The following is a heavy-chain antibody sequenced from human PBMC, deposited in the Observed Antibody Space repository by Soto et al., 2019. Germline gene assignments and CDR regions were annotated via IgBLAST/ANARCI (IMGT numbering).Heavy chain of an antibody. CDR3: AKDQEAYDPYYYYGMDV. Sequence: PGGSLRLSCAASGFTFSSYGMHWVRQAPGKGLEWVAVISYDGSNKYYADSVKGRFTISRDNSKNTLYLQMNSLRAEDTAVYYCAKDQEAYDPYYYYGMDVWGQGTTVTVS. D-gene: IGHD2-8*01. V-gene: IGHV3-30*18. J-gene: IGHJ6*02. CDR2: ISYDGSNK. CDR1: GFTFSSYG.